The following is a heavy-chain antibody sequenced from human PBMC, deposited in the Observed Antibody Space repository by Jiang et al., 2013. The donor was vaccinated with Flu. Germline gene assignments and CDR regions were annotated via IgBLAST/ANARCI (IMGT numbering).Heavy chain of an antibody. V-gene: IGHV4-59*01. CDR3: ARMGRRGYDLDY. CDR2: IYYSGST. D-gene: IGHD5-12*01. Sequence: YGSGLVKPSETLSLTCTVSGGSISSYYWSWIRQPPGKGLEWIGYIYYSGSTNYNPSLKSRVTISVDTSKNQFSLKLSSVTAADTAVYYCARMGRRGYDLDYWGQGTLVTVSS. J-gene: IGHJ4*02. CDR1: GGSISSYY.